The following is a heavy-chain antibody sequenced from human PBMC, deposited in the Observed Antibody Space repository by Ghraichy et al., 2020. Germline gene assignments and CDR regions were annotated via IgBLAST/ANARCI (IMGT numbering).Heavy chain of an antibody. CDR3: AIGEVYCSSTSCYTTEDGMDV. Sequence: ASVKVSCKASGYTSTGYYMHWVRQAPGQGLEWMGWINPNSGGTNYAQKFQGRVTMTRDTSISTAYMELSRLRSDDTAVYYCAIGEVYCSSTSCYTTEDGMDVWGQGTTVTVSS. V-gene: IGHV1-2*02. CDR2: INPNSGGT. D-gene: IGHD2-2*02. CDR1: GYTSTGYY. J-gene: IGHJ6*02.